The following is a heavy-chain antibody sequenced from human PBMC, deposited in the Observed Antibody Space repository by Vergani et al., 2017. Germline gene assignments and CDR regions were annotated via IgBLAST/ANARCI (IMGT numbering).Heavy chain of an antibody. D-gene: IGHD3-10*01. Sequence: QVQLVQSGAEVKKPGASVKVSCKASGYTFTGYYMHWVRQAPGQGLEWMGRIIPILGIANYAQKFQGRVTITADKSTSTAYMELSSLRSEDTAVYYCASHSFGELFHNWFDPWGQGTLVTVSS. CDR2: IIPILGIA. CDR1: GYTFTGYY. V-gene: IGHV1-69*09. J-gene: IGHJ5*02. CDR3: ASHSFGELFHNWFDP.